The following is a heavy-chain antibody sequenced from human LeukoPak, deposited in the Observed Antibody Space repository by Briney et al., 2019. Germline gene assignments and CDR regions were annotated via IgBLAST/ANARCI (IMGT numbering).Heavy chain of an antibody. CDR1: GGTFSSYA. D-gene: IGHD1-26*01. CDR2: IIPIFGTA. Sequence: SVKVSCKASGGTFSSYAISWVRQAPGQGLEWMGGIIPIFGTANYAQKLQGRVTMTTDTSTSTAYMELRSLRSDDTAVYYCARDRGSGSYYPDYWGQGTLVTVSS. V-gene: IGHV1-69*05. CDR3: ARDRGSGSYYPDY. J-gene: IGHJ4*02.